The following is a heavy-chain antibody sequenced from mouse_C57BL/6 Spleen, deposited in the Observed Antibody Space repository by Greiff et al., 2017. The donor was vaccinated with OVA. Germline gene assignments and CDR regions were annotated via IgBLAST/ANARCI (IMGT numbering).Heavy chain of an antibody. CDR3: TSRTAYGSLDY. J-gene: IGHJ2*01. CDR1: GYTFTDYE. D-gene: IGHD1-1*01. V-gene: IGHV1-15*01. CDR2: IDPETGGT. Sequence: QVQLQQSGAELVRPGASVTLSCKASGYTFTDYEMHWVKQTPVHGLEWIGAIDPETGGTAYNQKFKGKAILTADKSSSTAYMELRSLTSEDSAVYYCTSRTAYGSLDYWGQGTTLTVSS.